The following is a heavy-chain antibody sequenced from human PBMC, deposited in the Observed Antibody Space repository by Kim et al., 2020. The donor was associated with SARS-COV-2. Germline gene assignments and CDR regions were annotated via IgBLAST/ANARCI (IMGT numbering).Heavy chain of an antibody. D-gene: IGHD3-9*01. V-gene: IGHV3-21*01. CDR1: GFTLNTYR. CDR3: ARDTSPSNYEILTGYSPWGYYGMAV. CDR2: ISSSNNYI. J-gene: IGHJ6*02. Sequence: GGSLRLSCAASGFTLNTYRMNWVRQAPGKGLEWVSSISSSNNYIYDADSVKGRFTISRDNAKNSLYLQMNSLRAEDTAVYYCARDTSPSNYEILTGYSPWGYYGMAVWGQGPTVPV.